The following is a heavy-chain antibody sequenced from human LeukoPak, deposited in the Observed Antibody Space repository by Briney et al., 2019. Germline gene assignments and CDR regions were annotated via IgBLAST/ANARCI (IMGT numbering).Heavy chain of an antibody. Sequence: GGSLRLSCAASGFTFSSYAMRWVRQAPGKGLEWVSVIYSGGSTYYADSVNGRFTISRDNSKNTLYLQMNSLRADDTAVYYCARVEGGSYYGRYYMDVWGKGTTVSVSS. CDR2: IYSGGST. J-gene: IGHJ6*03. V-gene: IGHV3-53*01. CDR3: ARVEGGSYYGRYYMDV. CDR1: GFTFSSYA. D-gene: IGHD1-26*01.